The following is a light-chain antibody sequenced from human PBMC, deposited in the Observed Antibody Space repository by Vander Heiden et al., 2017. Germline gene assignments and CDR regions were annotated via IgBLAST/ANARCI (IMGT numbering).Light chain of an antibody. J-gene: IGKJ4*01. CDR1: QSLLHSNGYNY. Sequence: DFVMTQSPLSLPVTPGEPASISCRSSQSLLHSNGYNYLDWYVQKPGQSPQLLISLGSNRASGVPDRFSGSGSGTDFTLKISGVEAEDVGVYYCMQALQTPLTFGGGTRVEIK. CDR2: LGS. V-gene: IGKV2-28*01. CDR3: MQALQTPLT.